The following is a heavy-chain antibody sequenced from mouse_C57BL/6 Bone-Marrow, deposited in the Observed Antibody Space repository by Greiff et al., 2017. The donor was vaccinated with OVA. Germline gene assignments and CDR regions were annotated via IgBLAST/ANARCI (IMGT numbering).Heavy chain of an antibody. V-gene: IGHV1-72*01. CDR1: GYTFTSYW. CDR2: IDPDGGGT. J-gene: IGHJ4*01. D-gene: IGHD1-1*01. Sequence: QVQLKQPGAELVKPGASVKLSCTASGYTFTSYWMHWVKQRPGRGLEWIGRIDPDGGGTKYNEKFKSKATLTVDKPSSTAYMQLGSLTSEDSAVYYCAMSAYYYGSRGNYAMDYWGQGTSVTVSS. CDR3: AMSAYYYGSRGNYAMDY.